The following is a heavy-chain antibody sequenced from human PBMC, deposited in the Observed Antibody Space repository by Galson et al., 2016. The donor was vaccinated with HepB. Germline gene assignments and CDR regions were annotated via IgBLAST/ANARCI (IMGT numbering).Heavy chain of an antibody. J-gene: IGHJ5*02. CDR3: VYYCARDCSGGTCYGTT. V-gene: IGHV1-18*01. CDR1: GYTFTSYG. D-gene: IGHD2-15*01. Sequence: SVKVSCKASGYTFTSYGISWVRQAPGQGLEWMGWISAYNGNTNCAQKLQGRVTMTTDTSTSTAYMELRSLRSDDTADDTAVYYCARDCSGGTCYGTTWGQGTLVTVSS. CDR2: ISAYNGNT.